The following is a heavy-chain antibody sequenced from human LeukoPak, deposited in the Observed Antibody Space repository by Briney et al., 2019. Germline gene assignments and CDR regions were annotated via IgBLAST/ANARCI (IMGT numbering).Heavy chain of an antibody. CDR1: GGSISSDY. CDR3: ARDRRIVVVPAAMQYYYYGMDV. CDR2: IYYSGST. Sequence: PSETLSLTCTVSGGSISSDYWSWIRQPPGKGLEWIGYIYYSGSTNYNPYLKSRVTIAVDTSKNQFSLKLSSVTAADTAVYYCARDRRIVVVPAAMQYYYYGMDVWGQGTTVTVSS. V-gene: IGHV4-59*01. D-gene: IGHD2-2*01. J-gene: IGHJ6*02.